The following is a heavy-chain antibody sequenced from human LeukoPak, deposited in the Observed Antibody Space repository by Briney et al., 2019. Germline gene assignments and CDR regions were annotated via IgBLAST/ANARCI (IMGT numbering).Heavy chain of an antibody. V-gene: IGHV4-59*05. Sequence: SETLSLTCTVSGGSISSHYWSWIRQPPGKGLEWIGSIYYSGSTYYNPSLKSRVTISVDTSKNQFSLKLSSVTATDTAVFYCARQYTGIDYWGQGSLVTVSS. D-gene: IGHD2-2*02. J-gene: IGHJ4*02. CDR1: GGSISSHY. CDR3: ARQYTGIDY. CDR2: IYYSGST.